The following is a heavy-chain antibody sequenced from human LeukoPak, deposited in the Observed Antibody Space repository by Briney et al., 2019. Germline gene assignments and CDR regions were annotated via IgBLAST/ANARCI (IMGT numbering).Heavy chain of an antibody. CDR3: TTVRGERYYYDSSGYYYGY. CDR2: IKSKTDGGTT. CDR1: GFTFSNAW. V-gene: IGHV3-15*01. D-gene: IGHD3-22*01. Sequence: GGSLRLSCAASGFTFSNAWMSWVRQAPGKGLEWVGRIKSKTDGGTTDYAAPVKGRFTISRDDSKNTLYLQMNSLKTEDTAVYYCTTVRGERYYYDSSGYYYGYWGQGTLVTVSS. J-gene: IGHJ4*02.